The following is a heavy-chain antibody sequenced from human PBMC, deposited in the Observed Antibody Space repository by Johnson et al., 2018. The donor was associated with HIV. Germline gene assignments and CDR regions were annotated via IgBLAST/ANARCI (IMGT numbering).Heavy chain of an antibody. V-gene: IGHV3-20*04. CDR2: INWNGAST. D-gene: IGHD1-26*01. CDR1: GFNFDDYG. J-gene: IGHJ3*02. Sequence: EVQLVESGGDLVKPGGSLRLSCAASGFNFDDYGVSWVRQAPGKGLEWVSGINWNGASTDYADSVKGRFNISRDNAKNSLYLQMNSLTTEDTALYYCVRGWVGATLRAFDIWGQVTMVTVSS. CDR3: VRGWVGATLRAFDI.